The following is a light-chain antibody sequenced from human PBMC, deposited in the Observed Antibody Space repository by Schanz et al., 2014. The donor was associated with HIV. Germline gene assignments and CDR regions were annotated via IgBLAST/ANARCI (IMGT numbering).Light chain of an antibody. CDR2: EST. CDR3: CSYAGGSTLAHWL. V-gene: IGLV2-23*01. CDR1: NSDIGAYNY. J-gene: IGLJ3*02. Sequence: QSALTQPASVSGSPGQSIAISCTGTNSDIGAYNYVSWYQQHPGKAPKLIIYESTKRPSGVSNRFSGSKSGNTASLTISGLQAEDEADYYCCSYAGGSTLAHWLFGGGTKLTVL.